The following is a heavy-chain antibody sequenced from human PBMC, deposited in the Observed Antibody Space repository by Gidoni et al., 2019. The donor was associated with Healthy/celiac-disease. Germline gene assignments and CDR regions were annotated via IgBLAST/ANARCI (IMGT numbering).Heavy chain of an antibody. CDR1: GGTFSSYA. J-gene: IGHJ6*02. V-gene: IGHV1-69*01. CDR3: AILFLRDGMDV. CDR2: IIPIFGTA. D-gene: IGHD3-3*01. Sequence: QVQLVQSGAGGKKPGSSVRVSCRASGGTFSSYAISWVRQAPGQGLEWLGGIIPIFGTAHYAQTFQGRVTITADEPTSTAYMEPSSLRSEDTSVYYCAILFLRDGMDVWGQGTTVTVSS.